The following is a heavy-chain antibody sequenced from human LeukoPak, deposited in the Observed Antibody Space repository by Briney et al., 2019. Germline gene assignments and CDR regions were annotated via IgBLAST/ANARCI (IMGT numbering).Heavy chain of an antibody. CDR1: GYTFTSYG. CDR2: ISGYSGNT. Sequence: ASVKVSCKASGYTFTSYGISWVRQAPGQGLEWMGWISGYSGNTNYVQKFQGRVTTTTDRSTTTAYMELRSLRSDDTAVYYCARDIATVVHQDWGQGTLVTVSS. CDR3: ARDIATVVHQD. J-gene: IGHJ4*02. V-gene: IGHV1-18*01. D-gene: IGHD2-15*01.